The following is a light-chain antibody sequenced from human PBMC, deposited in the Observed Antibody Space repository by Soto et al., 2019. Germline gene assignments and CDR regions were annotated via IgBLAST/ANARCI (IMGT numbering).Light chain of an antibody. Sequence: IQMTQSPSSLSASVGDRVTMTCRASQGISSYLNWYQQKLGKAPKLLIYAASSLQSGVPSRFSGTGSGTDFTLTISSLQREDFATYYCQQSFSSPPTFGQGTKL. CDR3: QQSFSSPPT. CDR2: AAS. V-gene: IGKV1-39*01. CDR1: QGISSY. J-gene: IGKJ2*01.